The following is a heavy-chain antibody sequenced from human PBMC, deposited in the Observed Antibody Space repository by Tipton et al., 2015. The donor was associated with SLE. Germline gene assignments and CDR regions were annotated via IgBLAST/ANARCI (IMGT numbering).Heavy chain of an antibody. V-gene: IGHV4-4*07. CDR2: IYTSGST. CDR3: ARGRVVKYGGAFDM. CDR1: GGSISSYY. D-gene: IGHD1-26*01. J-gene: IGHJ3*02. Sequence: TLSLTCTVSGGSISSYYWSWIRQPAGKVLEWIVRIYTSGSTNYNPSLKSRVTMSVDTSKNQFSLKLSSVTAADTAVYYCARGRVVKYGGAFDMWGQGTMVNVSS.